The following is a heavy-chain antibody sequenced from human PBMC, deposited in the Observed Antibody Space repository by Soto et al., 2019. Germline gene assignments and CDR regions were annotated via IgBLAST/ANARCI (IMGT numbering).Heavy chain of an antibody. V-gene: IGHV3-7*05. CDR3: ARDTAMLTRIINYYYYYGMDV. D-gene: IGHD5-18*01. CDR1: GFTFSSYW. J-gene: IGHJ6*02. CDR2: IKQDGSEK. Sequence: EVQLVESGGGLVQPGGSLRLSCAASGFTFSSYWMSWVRQAPGKGLEWVANIKQDGSEKYYVDSVKGRFTISRDNAKNSLYLQMNSLRAEDTAVYYCARDTAMLTRIINYYYYYGMDVWGQGTTVTVSS.